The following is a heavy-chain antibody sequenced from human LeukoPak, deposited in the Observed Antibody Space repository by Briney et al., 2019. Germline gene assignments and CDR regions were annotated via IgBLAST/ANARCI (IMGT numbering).Heavy chain of an antibody. J-gene: IGHJ5*01. V-gene: IGHV4-39*07. CDR2: IYYSGST. CDR3: ARVGGHFDWFRS. Sequence: SETLSLTCTVSGGSISSSSYYWGWIRQPPGKGLEWIGSIYYSGSTYYNPSLKSRVTISVDTSKNQFSLKLSSVTAADTAVYYCARVGGHFDWFRSWGQGTLVTVSS. CDR1: GGSISSSSYY. D-gene: IGHD3-3*02.